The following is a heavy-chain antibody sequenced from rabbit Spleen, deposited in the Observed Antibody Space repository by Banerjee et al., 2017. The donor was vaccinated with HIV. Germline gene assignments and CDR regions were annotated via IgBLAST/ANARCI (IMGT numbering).Heavy chain of an antibody. CDR2: IDSGSSGFT. D-gene: IGHD1-1*01. J-gene: IGHJ6*01. V-gene: IGHV1S45*01. CDR3: ARDTSSSFSSYGMDL. Sequence: QEQLEESGGGLVKPEGSLTLTCKASGVSLNDKDVMCWVRQAPGKGLEWIACIDSGSSGFTYYASWAKGRFTISKTSSTTVTLQMTRLTAADTATYFCARDTSSSFSSYGMDLWGPGTLVTVS. CDR1: GVSLNDKDV.